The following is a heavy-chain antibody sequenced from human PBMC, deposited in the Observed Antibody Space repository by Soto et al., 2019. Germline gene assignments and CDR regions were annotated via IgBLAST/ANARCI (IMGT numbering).Heavy chain of an antibody. J-gene: IGHJ6*02. Sequence: ASVKVSCKASGYTFTSYYMHWVRQAPGQGLEWMGIINPSGGSTSYAQKFQGRVTMTRDTSTSTVYMELSSLRSEDTAVYYCAREAAADYYYYHSGMDVWGQGTTVTVSS. CDR3: AREAAADYYYYHSGMDV. CDR1: GYTFTSYY. CDR2: INPSGGST. D-gene: IGHD6-13*01. V-gene: IGHV1-46*01.